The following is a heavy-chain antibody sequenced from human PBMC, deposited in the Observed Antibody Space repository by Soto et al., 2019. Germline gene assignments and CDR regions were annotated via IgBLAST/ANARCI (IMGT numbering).Heavy chain of an antibody. D-gene: IGHD5-18*01. CDR3: ARDQVAKWAPGSAMVNYYYGMDA. CDR2: ISVDDGDT. CDR1: GYTFSSYG. V-gene: IGHV1-18*04. Sequence: ASVKVSCKASGYTFSSYGISWVRQAPGQGLEWMGWISVDDGDTNYAQNFQGRVTMSTDTSTSTAYMEMRSLRSDDTAVYYCARDQVAKWAPGSAMVNYYYGMDAWGQGTTVTVSS. J-gene: IGHJ6*02.